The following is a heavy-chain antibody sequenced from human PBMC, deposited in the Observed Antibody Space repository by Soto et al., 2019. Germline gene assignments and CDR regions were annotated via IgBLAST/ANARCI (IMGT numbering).Heavy chain of an antibody. CDR2: IYYSGST. D-gene: IGHD2-2*01. CDR3: ERAGVLVQAEIEFRDWFDT. Sequence: SETLSLTCTVSGGSISSGGYYWSWIRQHPGKGLEWIGYIYYSGSTYYNPSLKSRVTISVDTSKNQFSLKLSSVTAADTAVYYCERAGVLVQAEIEFRDWFDTWGQGTLVIVSS. CDR1: GGSISSGGYY. J-gene: IGHJ5*02. V-gene: IGHV4-31*03.